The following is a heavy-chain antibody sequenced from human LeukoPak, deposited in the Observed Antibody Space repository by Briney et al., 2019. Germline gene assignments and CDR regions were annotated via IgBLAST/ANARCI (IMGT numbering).Heavy chain of an antibody. V-gene: IGHV1-2*04. CDR1: GYTFTGYY. J-gene: IGHJ6*03. CDR2: INPNSGGT. CDR3: ARVNYADYYYYMDV. D-gene: IGHD4-11*01. Sequence: GASVKVSCKASGYTFTGYYMHWVRQAPGQGLEWMGWINPNSGGTNYAQKFQGWVTMTRDTSISTAYMELSRLRSDDTAVYYCARVNYADYYYYMDVWGKGTTVTVSS.